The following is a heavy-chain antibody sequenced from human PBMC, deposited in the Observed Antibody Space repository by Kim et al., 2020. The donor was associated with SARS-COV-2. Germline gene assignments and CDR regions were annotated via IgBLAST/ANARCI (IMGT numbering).Heavy chain of an antibody. D-gene: IGHD2-15*01. CDR1: GGSISSSSYY. Sequence: SETLSLTCTVSGGSISSSSYYWGWIRQPPGKGLEWIGSIYYSGSTYYNPSLKSRVTISVDTSKNQFSLKLSSVTATDTAVYYCARHGGYCSGGSCYSVGYYYGMDVWGQGTTVTVSS. J-gene: IGHJ6*02. CDR3: ARHGGYCSGGSCYSVGYYYGMDV. V-gene: IGHV4-39*01. CDR2: IYYSGST.